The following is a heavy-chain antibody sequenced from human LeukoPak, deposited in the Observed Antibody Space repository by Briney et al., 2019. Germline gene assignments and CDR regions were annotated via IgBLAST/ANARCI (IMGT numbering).Heavy chain of an antibody. CDR3: ARGSTYYDSSGQVPFDY. Sequence: GGSLRLSCAASGFTFSSCAMSWVRQAPGKGLEWGSYISGSSSTIYYADSVKGRFTISRDNGKNTLYLQMDSLRAEDTAVYYCARGSTYYDSSGQVPFDYWGQGTLATVSS. CDR2: ISGSSSTI. V-gene: IGHV3-48*01. J-gene: IGHJ4*02. D-gene: IGHD3-22*01. CDR1: GFTFSSCA.